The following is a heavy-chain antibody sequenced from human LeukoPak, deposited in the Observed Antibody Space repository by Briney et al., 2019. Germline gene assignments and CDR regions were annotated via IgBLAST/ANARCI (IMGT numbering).Heavy chain of an antibody. CDR2: IDYSGAT. V-gene: IGHV4-59*01. J-gene: IGHJ4*02. CDR1: GGSISTYY. Sequence: SETLSLTCTVSGGSISTYYWTWIRQPPGKGLEWIGYIDYSGATNYNPSLKSRVTMSVDTSKHQFSLKLNSVTAADTAVYYCARVGSYCFEYWGRGALVTVS. CDR3: ARVGSYCFEY. D-gene: IGHD3-10*01.